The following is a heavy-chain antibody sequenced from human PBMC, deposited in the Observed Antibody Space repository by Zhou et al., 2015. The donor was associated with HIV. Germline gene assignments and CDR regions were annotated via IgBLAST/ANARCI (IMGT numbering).Heavy chain of an antibody. V-gene: IGHV1-8*02. CDR1: GYTFTGYY. CDR3: AIDYGDYGYWYFDL. CDR2: MNPNSGNT. D-gene: IGHD4-17*01. J-gene: IGHJ2*01. Sequence: QVQLVQSGAEVKKPGASVKVSCKASGYTFTGYYMHWVRQAPGQGLEWMGWMNPNSGNTGYAQKFQGRVTMTRNTSISTAYMELSSLRSEDTAVYYCAIDYGDYGYWYFDLWGRGTLVTVSS.